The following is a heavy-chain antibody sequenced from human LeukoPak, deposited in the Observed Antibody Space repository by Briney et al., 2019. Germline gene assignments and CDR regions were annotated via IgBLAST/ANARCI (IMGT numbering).Heavy chain of an antibody. CDR3: AREGSDAFDI. Sequence: VASVKVSCKASGGTFSSYAISWVRQPPGQGREWMGRIIPILGIANYAQKFQGRVTITADKSTSTAYMELSSLRSEDTAVYYCAREGSDAFDIWGQGTMVTVSS. J-gene: IGHJ3*02. CDR1: GGTFSSYA. CDR2: IIPILGIA. V-gene: IGHV1-69*04.